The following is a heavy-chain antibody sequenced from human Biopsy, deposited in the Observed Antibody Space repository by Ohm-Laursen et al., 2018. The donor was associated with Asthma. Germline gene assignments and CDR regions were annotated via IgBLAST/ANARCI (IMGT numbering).Heavy chain of an antibody. CDR3: ARTYYDFLTGQVNDAFDI. V-gene: IGHV1-3*01. Sequence: ASVKVSCKSSGYTFTSYAMHWVRQAPGQRLEWMGWINAGNGHTKYSQKFQGRVTITRDTSASTAYMELSSLRSEDTAVYYCARTYYDFLTGQVNDAFDIWGQGTMVTVSS. J-gene: IGHJ3*02. CDR1: GYTFTSYA. CDR2: INAGNGHT. D-gene: IGHD3-9*01.